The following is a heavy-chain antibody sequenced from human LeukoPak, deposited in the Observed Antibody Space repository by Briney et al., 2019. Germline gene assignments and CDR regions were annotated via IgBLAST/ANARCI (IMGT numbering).Heavy chain of an antibody. V-gene: IGHV3-73*01. J-gene: IGHJ4*02. CDR1: DFIFSASA. Sequence: PGGSLRLSCVASDFIFSASAIHWVRQASGKGLEWVGRIGSKTSSYATAHGTSVRGRFTISRDDLMNTVYLQMDSLKTEDTAVYYCTRLGGGFIPDYWGQGTLVTVSS. CDR3: TRLGGGFIPDY. CDR2: IGSKTSSYAT. D-gene: IGHD3-16*02.